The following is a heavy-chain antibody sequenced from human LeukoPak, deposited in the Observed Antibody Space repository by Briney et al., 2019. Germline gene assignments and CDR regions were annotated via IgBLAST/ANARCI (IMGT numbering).Heavy chain of an antibody. J-gene: IGHJ5*02. V-gene: IGHV4-39*01. CDR2: IYYSGST. CDR3: ARRVVPAAIKGNWFDP. CDR1: GGSISSSSYY. D-gene: IGHD2-2*02. Sequence: SETLSLTCTVSGGSISSSSYYWGWIRQPPGKELGWIGSIYYSGSTYYNPSLKSRVTISVDTSKNQFSLKLSSVTAADTAVYYCARRVVPAAIKGNWFDPWGQGTLVTVSS.